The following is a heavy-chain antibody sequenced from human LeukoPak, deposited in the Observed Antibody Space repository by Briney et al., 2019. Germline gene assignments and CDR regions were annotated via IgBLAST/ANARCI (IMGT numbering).Heavy chain of an antibody. D-gene: IGHD2-15*01. Sequence: SETPSLTCTVSGGSISSSSYYWGWIRQPPGKGLEWIGSIYYSGSTYYNPSLKSRVTISVDTSKNQFSLKLSSVTAADTAVYYCARDSPPRYCSGGSCRNNWFDPWGQGTLVTVSS. V-gene: IGHV4-39*07. J-gene: IGHJ5*02. CDR1: GGSISSSSYY. CDR3: ARDSPPRYCSGGSCRNNWFDP. CDR2: IYYSGST.